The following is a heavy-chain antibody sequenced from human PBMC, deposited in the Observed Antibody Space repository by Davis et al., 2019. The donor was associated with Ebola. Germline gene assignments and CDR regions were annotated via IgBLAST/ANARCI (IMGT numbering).Heavy chain of an antibody. CDR1: GGSINNYY. V-gene: IGHV4-59*01. J-gene: IGHJ4*02. CDR2: IYYSGST. D-gene: IGHD3-22*01. CDR3: ARVGYDSSGYKYFDY. Sequence: PSETLSLTCTVSGGSINNYYWSWIRQPPGKGLECIGYIYYSGSTNYNPSLKGRVTISVDTSKNQFSLKLSSVTAADTAVYYCARVGYDSSGYKYFDYWGQGTLVTVSS.